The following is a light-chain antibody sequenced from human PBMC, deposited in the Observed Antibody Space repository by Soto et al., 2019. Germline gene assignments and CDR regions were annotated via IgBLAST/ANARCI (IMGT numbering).Light chain of an antibody. CDR3: QQYDNLPLT. Sequence: DIPMTQSPSSLSASVGDRVTITCQASQDISNSLNWYQQKPGKAPKLLIYDASNLETGVPSRFSGSGSGTDFTFTISSLQPEDIATYYCQQYDNLPLTFGGGTKVEIK. CDR1: QDISNS. V-gene: IGKV1-33*01. J-gene: IGKJ4*01. CDR2: DAS.